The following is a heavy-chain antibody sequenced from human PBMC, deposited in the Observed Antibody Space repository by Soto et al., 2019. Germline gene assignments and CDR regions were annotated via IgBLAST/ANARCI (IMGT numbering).Heavy chain of an antibody. V-gene: IGHV4-59*01. CDR1: GGSISSYY. CDR3: ARDHHCGGDC. J-gene: IGHJ4*02. CDR2: IYYSGST. D-gene: IGHD2-21*01. Sequence: PSETLSLTCTVSGGSISSYYWSWIRQPPGKGLEWIGYIYYSGSTNYNPSLKSRVTISVDTSKNQFSLKLSSVTAADTAVYYCARDHHCGGDCWGQGTLVTVSS.